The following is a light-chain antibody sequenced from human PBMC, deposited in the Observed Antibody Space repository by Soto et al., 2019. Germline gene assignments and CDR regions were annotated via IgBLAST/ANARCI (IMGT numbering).Light chain of an antibody. CDR1: QYIGRY. J-gene: IGKJ1*01. Sequence: IQLPPSPSSLSASVGDRVTITCRAGQYIGRYLNWYQQKPGKAPKLLIYAASSLQSGVPSRFSGSGSGTDFTLTISSLQPEDFATYYCPQSYSTPRTFGQGTKVDIK. V-gene: IGKV1-39*01. CDR2: AAS. CDR3: PQSYSTPRT.